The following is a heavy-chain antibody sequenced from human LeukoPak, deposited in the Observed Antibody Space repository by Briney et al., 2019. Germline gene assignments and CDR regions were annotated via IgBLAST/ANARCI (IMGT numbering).Heavy chain of an antibody. V-gene: IGHV3-7*03. CDR3: ATPLDYYDSSGRHQGGD. CDR2: IKEDGTRK. CDR1: GFTFSSRW. D-gene: IGHD3-22*01. Sequence: GGSLRLSCAASGFTFSSRWVTWVRQAPGKGLEWVANIKEDGTRKNYMDSVKGRFTISRDNAKNSLYLQMSGLRAEDTALYYCATPLDYYDSSGRHQGGDWGQGTLVTVSS. J-gene: IGHJ4*02.